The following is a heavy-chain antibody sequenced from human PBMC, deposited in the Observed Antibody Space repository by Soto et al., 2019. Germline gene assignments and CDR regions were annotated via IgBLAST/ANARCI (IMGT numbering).Heavy chain of an antibody. Sequence: GSGPTLVNPTQTLTLTCTFSGFSLSTSGLGVGWIRQPPGNALECLALIYWNDDKRYSPSLKSRLTITKDTSKNQVVLTMTNMDPVDTATYYCAQRATYYDFWSGVPSCDYWGQGTLVIVSS. D-gene: IGHD3-3*01. CDR2: IYWNDDK. CDR3: AQRATYYDFWSGVPSCDY. V-gene: IGHV2-5*01. J-gene: IGHJ4*02. CDR1: GFSLSTSGLG.